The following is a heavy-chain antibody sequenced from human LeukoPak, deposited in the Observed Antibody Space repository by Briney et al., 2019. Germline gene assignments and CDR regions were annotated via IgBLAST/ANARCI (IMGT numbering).Heavy chain of an antibody. J-gene: IGHJ3*02. CDR1: GFTFSSYG. Sequence: PGGSLRLSCAASGFTFSSYGMHWVRQAPGKGLEWVAVIWYDGSNKYYADSVKGRFTISRDNAKNSLYLQMNSLRAEDTAVYYCARASYGDPPGRCAFDIWGQGTMVTVSS. V-gene: IGHV3-33*01. CDR2: IWYDGSNK. D-gene: IGHD4-17*01. CDR3: ARASYGDPPGRCAFDI.